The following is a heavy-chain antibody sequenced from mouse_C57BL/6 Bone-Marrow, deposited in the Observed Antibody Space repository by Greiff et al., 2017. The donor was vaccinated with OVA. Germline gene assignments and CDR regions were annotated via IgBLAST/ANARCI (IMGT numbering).Heavy chain of an antibody. CDR2: ISSGGSYT. CDR3: AIYGSSY. V-gene: IGHV5-6*01. D-gene: IGHD1-1*01. J-gene: IGHJ3*01. CDR1: GFTFSSYG. Sequence: EVQLVESGGDLVKPGGSLKLSCAASGFTFSSYGMSWVRQTPDKRLEWVATISSGGSYTYYPDSVKGRFTISRDNAKNTLYLQMSSLKSEDTAMYYCAIYGSSYWGQGTLVTVSA.